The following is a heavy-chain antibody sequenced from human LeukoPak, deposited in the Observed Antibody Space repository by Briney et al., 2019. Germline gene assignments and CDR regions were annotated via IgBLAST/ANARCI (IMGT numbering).Heavy chain of an antibody. J-gene: IGHJ4*02. V-gene: IGHV5-51*01. Sequence: GESLQISCKGSGYSFTSYWIAWVRQMPGKGLEWMGIIYPGDSDTRYSPSFQGQVTISADKSISTAYLQWSSLKASDTAMYYCAKLVVPAANSRYFDYWGQGTLVTVSS. CDR1: GYSFTSYW. D-gene: IGHD2-2*01. CDR3: AKLVVPAANSRYFDY. CDR2: IYPGDSDT.